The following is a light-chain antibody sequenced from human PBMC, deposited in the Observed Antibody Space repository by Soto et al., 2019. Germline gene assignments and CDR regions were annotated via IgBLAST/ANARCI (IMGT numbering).Light chain of an antibody. CDR3: QQYGSSPFT. CDR1: QSVSSRH. Sequence: EIVLTQSPGTLSLSPGERATLSCRASQSVSSRHLAWYQQKPGQAPRLLICDASSRATGIPDRFSGSGSGTDFTLTVGRLEPEDFAVYYWQQYGSSPFTFGQGTQLEIK. J-gene: IGKJ2*01. CDR2: DAS. V-gene: IGKV3-20*01.